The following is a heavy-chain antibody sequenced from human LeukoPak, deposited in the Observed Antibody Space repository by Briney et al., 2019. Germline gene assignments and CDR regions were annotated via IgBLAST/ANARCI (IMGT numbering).Heavy chain of an antibody. CDR1: GYTFTGYY. CDR3: ARVDSSSLPYFDY. CDR2: INPNSGGT. V-gene: IGHV1-2*02. J-gene: IGHJ4*02. D-gene: IGHD6-6*01. Sequence: GASVKVSCKASGYTFTGYYMHWVRQAPGQGLEWMGWINPNSGGTNYAQKFQGRVTMTRDTSISTAYMELSRLRSDDTAVYYCARVDSSSLPYFDYWDQGTLVTVSS.